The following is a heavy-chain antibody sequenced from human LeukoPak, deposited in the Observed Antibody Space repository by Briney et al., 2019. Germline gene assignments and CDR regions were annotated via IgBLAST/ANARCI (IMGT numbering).Heavy chain of an antibody. CDR3: ARGRGSSWPHFDY. V-gene: IGHV4-34*01. CDR2: INHSGNT. CDR1: GGSFSGYY. Sequence: PSETLSLTCAVYGGSFSGYYWSWIRQPPGKGLEWIGEINHSGNTNYNPSLKSRVTISVDTSKNQFSLKLSSVTAADTAVYYCARGRGSSWPHFDYWGQGTLVTVSS. D-gene: IGHD6-13*01. J-gene: IGHJ4*02.